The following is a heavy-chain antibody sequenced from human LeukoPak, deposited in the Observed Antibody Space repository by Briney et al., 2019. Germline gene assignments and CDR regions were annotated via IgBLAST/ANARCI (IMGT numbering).Heavy chain of an antibody. Sequence: SETLSLTCTVSGGSFSGNYWIWLRQPPGKGLEWIGYIHYSGSTNYNPSLKSRVTISIETSKNQFSLKLSSVTAADTAVYYCAREGDGDHAALDYWGQGTLVTVSS. D-gene: IGHD4-17*01. V-gene: IGHV4-59*01. CDR3: AREGDGDHAALDY. CDR2: IHYSGST. J-gene: IGHJ4*02. CDR1: GGSFSGNY.